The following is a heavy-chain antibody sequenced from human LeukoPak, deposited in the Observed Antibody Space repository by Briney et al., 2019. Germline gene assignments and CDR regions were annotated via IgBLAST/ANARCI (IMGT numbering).Heavy chain of an antibody. V-gene: IGHV4-59*01. Sequence: PSETLSLTCTVSGGSISTYYWTWIRQPPGKGLEWVGYVYSSGSTKYNPSLRSRVTISLDTSKNQFSLRLISVTAADTAVYYCARGYSSNWNWFDPWAREPWSPSPQ. D-gene: IGHD6-13*01. CDR3: ARGYSSNWNWFDP. J-gene: IGHJ5*02. CDR1: GGSISTYY. CDR2: VYSSGST.